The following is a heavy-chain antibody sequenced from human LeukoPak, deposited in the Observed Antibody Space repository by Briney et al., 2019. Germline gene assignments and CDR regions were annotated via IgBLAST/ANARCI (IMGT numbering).Heavy chain of an antibody. V-gene: IGHV5-51*01. J-gene: IGHJ6*03. CDR1: GNSFTSYW. CDR3: ARVATPRQYYYYMDV. CDR2: IYPGDSDT. D-gene: IGHD5-12*01. Sequence: GESLKISCKGSGNSFTSYWIGWVRQMPGKGLEWMGIIYPGDSDTRYSPSFQGQVTISADKSISTAYLQWSSLKASDTAMYYCARVATPRQYYYYMDVWGKGTTVTVSS.